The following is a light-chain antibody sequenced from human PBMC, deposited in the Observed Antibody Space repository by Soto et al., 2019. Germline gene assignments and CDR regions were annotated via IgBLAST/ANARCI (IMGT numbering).Light chain of an antibody. CDR3: HEDNSYS. J-gene: IGKJ1*01. CDR1: QSVSTR. V-gene: IGKV1-5*02. Sequence: DIQXAQVSGYLFASGGHRASIFCRASQSVSTRLAWYQKKTGXAXXXLIYHDYNLESGVPSRFSGSGSGTELNLTRRSLKPDDFATYYCHEDNSYSFGEGTQVDI. CDR2: HDY.